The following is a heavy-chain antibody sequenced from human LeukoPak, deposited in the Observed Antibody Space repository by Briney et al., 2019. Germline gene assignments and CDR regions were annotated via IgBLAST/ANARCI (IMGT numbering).Heavy chain of an antibody. CDR3: ARRKNTAIAMVRGVRGGLNWFDP. J-gene: IGHJ5*02. V-gene: IGHV4-34*01. Sequence: SETLSLTCAVYGGSFSNYYWSWIRQPPGKGLEWIGEINHSGSTNYNPSFKSRVTISVDTPKNQFSLKLSSVTAADTAVYYCARRKNTAIAMVRGVRGGLNWFDPWGQGTLVTVSS. D-gene: IGHD3-10*01. CDR1: GGSFSNYY. CDR2: INHSGST.